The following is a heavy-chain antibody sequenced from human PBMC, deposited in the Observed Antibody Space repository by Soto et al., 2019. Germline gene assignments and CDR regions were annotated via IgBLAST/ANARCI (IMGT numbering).Heavy chain of an antibody. CDR1: GFTFSDYY. V-gene: IGHV3-11*06. D-gene: IGHD6-19*01. CDR3: ARPRLKQWPKPSYC. J-gene: IGHJ4*02. Sequence: PGVSLRLSCAASGFTFSDYYMSWIRQAPGKGLEWVSYISSSSSYTNYADSVKGRFTISRDNAKNSLYLQMNSLRAEDTAVYYCARPRLKQWPKPSYCWGQGTLGTVS. CDR2: ISSSSSYT.